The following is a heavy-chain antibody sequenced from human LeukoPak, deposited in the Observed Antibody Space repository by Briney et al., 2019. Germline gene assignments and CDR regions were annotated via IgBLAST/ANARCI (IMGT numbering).Heavy chain of an antibody. CDR1: GFTFSSYE. J-gene: IGHJ6*03. D-gene: IGHD6-19*01. Sequence: GGSLRLSCAASGFTFSSYEMNWVRQAPGKGLEWVSYISSSGSTIYYADSVKGRFTISRDNAKNSLYLQMNSLRAEDTAVYYCARDVISSGWSWDYYYYYMDVWGKGTTVTVSS. V-gene: IGHV3-48*03. CDR2: ISSSGSTI. CDR3: ARDVISSGWSWDYYYYYMDV.